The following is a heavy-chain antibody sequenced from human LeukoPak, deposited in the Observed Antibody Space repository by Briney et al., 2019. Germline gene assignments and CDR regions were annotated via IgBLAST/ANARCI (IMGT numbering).Heavy chain of an antibody. CDR3: ARVPMVRGVIDY. J-gene: IGHJ4*02. D-gene: IGHD3-10*01. Sequence: SETLSLTCTVSGGSISSGGYYWSWIRQHPGKGLEWIGYIYYSGSTYYNPSLKSRVTISVDTSKNQFSLKLSSVTAADTAVYYCARVPMVRGVIDYWGQGTLVTVSS. CDR2: IYYSGST. CDR1: GGSISSGGYY. V-gene: IGHV4-31*03.